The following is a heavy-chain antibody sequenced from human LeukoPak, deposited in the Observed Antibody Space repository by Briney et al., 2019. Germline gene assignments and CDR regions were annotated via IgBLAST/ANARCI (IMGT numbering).Heavy chain of an antibody. J-gene: IGHJ4*02. CDR2: INHSGST. CDR1: GGSFSGYY. CDR3: ARSGGWLLRFDY. V-gene: IGHV4-34*01. Sequence: SETLSLTCAVYGGSFSGYYWSWIRQPPGKGLEWIGDINHSGSTNYNPSLKSRVTISVDTSKNQFSLKLSSVTAADTAVYYCARSGGWLLRFDYWGQGTLVTVSS. D-gene: IGHD3-22*01.